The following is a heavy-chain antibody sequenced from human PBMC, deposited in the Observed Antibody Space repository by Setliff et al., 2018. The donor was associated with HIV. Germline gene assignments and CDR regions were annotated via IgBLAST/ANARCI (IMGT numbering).Heavy chain of an antibody. Sequence: GGSLRLSCAASGFSVSSSYMSWVRQAPGKGLEWVATIKQDGSEKYSVDSVKGRFTISRDNAENSLYLQMNSLRAEDTAVYYCARDYWAGAIDCWGQGTLVTVSS. CDR2: IKQDGSEK. CDR3: ARDYWAGAIDC. CDR1: GFSVSSSY. J-gene: IGHJ4*02. V-gene: IGHV3-7*01. D-gene: IGHD2-8*02.